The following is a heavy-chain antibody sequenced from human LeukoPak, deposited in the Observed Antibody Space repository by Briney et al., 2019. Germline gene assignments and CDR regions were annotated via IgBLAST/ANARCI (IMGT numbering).Heavy chain of an antibody. V-gene: IGHV4-59*08. D-gene: IGHD3-22*01. CDR2: IYYSGST. CDR1: GGSISSYY. J-gene: IGHJ5*02. Sequence: PETLSLTCTVSGGSISSYYWSWIRQPPGKGLEWIGYIYYSGSTNYNPSLKSRVTISVDTSKNQFSLKLSSVTAADTAVYYCARVTYYYDSSDDWFDPWGQGTLVTVSS. CDR3: ARVTYYYDSSDDWFDP.